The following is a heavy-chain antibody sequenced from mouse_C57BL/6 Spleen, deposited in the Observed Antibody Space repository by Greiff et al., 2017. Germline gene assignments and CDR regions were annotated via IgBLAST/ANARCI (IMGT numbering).Heavy chain of an antibody. V-gene: IGHV1-15*01. CDR2: IDPETGGT. Sequence: QVQLQQSGAELVRPGASVTLSCKASGYTFTDYEMHWVKQTPVHGLEWIGAIDPETGGTAYNQKFKGKAILTADKSSSTAYMELRSLTSEDSAVYYCTRPYGSPYAMDYWGQGTSVTVSS. CDR3: TRPYGSPYAMDY. CDR1: GYTFTDYE. D-gene: IGHD1-1*01. J-gene: IGHJ4*01.